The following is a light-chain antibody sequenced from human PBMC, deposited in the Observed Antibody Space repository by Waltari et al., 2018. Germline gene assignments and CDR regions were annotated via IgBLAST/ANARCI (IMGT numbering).Light chain of an antibody. V-gene: IGLV3-25*03. CDR2: KDT. Sequence: SYELTQPPSVSVSPGQTARLTCLGDALPKQDVYWYQQRPGQAPVLIIYKDTKRPPGIPERFSGSASGTTVTLTISGVLADDEADYYCQSADNSGTSRVFGGGTKLTVL. J-gene: IGLJ3*02. CDR1: ALPKQD. CDR3: QSADNSGTSRV.